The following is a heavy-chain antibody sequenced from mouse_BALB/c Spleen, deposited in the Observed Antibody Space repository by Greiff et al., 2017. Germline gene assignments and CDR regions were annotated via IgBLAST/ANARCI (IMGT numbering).Heavy chain of an antibody. J-gene: IGHJ3*01. Sequence: EVQRVESGPELEKPGASVKISCKASGYSFTGYNMNWVKQSNGKSLEWIGNIDPYYGGTSYNQKFKGKATLTVDKSSSTAYMQLKSLTSEDSAVYYRARKGDYGGWLDDWGQGTLVTVSA. V-gene: IGHV1-39*01. D-gene: IGHD2-4*01. CDR2: IDPYYGGT. CDR3: ARKGDYGGWLDD. CDR1: GYSFTGYN.